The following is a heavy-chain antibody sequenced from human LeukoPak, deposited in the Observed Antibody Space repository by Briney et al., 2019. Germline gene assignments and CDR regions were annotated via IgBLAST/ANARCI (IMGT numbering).Heavy chain of an antibody. Sequence: SETLSLTCTVSGCSISSSSYYWGWIRQPPGKGLEWIGRIYYSGSTYYNPSLKSRVTISVDTSKNQFSLKLSSVTAADTAVYYCAREDIVVVVAALREAFDIWGQGTMVTVSS. D-gene: IGHD2-15*01. J-gene: IGHJ3*02. CDR3: AREDIVVVVAALREAFDI. V-gene: IGHV4-39*02. CDR2: IYYSGST. CDR1: GCSISSSSYY.